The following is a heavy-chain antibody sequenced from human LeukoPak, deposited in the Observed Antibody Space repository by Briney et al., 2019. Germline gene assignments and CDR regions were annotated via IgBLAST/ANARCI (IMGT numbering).Heavy chain of an antibody. CDR1: GFTFSNAW. J-gene: IGHJ4*02. V-gene: IGHV3-7*03. CDR2: IKQDGSKK. CDR3: ATPLDYYDSSGYHQGGD. Sequence: GGSLRLFCAASGFTFSNAWMTWVRQAPGKGLEWVANIKQDGSKKNYVDSVKGRFTISRDNAKNSLYLQMNSLRAEDTAVYYCATPLDYYDSSGYHQGGDWGQGTLVTVSS. D-gene: IGHD3-22*01.